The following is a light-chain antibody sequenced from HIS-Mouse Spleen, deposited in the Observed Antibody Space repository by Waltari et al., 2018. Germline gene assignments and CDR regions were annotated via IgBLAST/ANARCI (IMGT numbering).Light chain of an antibody. Sequence: QSALTQPASVSGSPGQSITISCTGTSSDVAGHHYVPWYQQHPGKAPNLMIYDVSNRPSGVSNRFSGSKSGNTASLTISGLQAEDEADYYCSSYTSSSTPWVFGTGTKVTVL. CDR1: SSDVAGHHY. J-gene: IGLJ1*01. CDR2: DVS. V-gene: IGLV2-14*03. CDR3: SSYTSSSTPWV.